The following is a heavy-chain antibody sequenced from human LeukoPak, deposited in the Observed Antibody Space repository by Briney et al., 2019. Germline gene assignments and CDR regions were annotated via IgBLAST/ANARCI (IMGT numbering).Heavy chain of an antibody. CDR3: TRASRKEPDY. CDR1: GFTFSSSW. D-gene: IGHD1-14*01. CDR2: INSDGSST. Sequence: GGSLRLSCAASGFTFSSSWMHWVRQTPGKGLVWVSRINSDGSSTSYADSVKGRFTTSRDNAKNTLSLQMNSLRAEDTAVYYCTRASRKEPDYWGQGTLVTVSS. V-gene: IGHV3-74*01. J-gene: IGHJ4*02.